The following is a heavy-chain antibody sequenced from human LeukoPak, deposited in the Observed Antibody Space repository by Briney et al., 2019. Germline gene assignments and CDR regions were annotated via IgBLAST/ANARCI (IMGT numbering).Heavy chain of an antibody. Sequence: PSETLSLTCTVSGGSISSSSYYWGWIRQPPGKGLEWIGSIYYSGSTYYNPSLKSRVTISVGTSKNQFSLKLSSVTAADTAVYYCASGLYDSSGYYFPLFDYGGQGTLVTVSS. CDR3: ASGLYDSSGYYFPLFDY. CDR1: GGSISSSSYY. J-gene: IGHJ4*02. D-gene: IGHD3-22*01. CDR2: IYYSGST. V-gene: IGHV4-39*01.